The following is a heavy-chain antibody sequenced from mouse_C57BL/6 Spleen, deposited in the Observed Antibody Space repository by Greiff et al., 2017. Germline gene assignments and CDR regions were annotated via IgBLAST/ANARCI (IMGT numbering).Heavy chain of an antibody. J-gene: IGHJ4*01. Sequence: QVQLKQPGAELVKPGASVKLSCKASGYTFTSYWMHWVKQRPGQGLEWIGMIHPNSGSTNYNEKFKSKATLTVDKSSSTAYMQLSSLTSEDSAVYYCARGGYYSNPYAMDYWGQGTSVTVSS. V-gene: IGHV1-64*01. CDR2: IHPNSGST. D-gene: IGHD2-5*01. CDR3: ARGGYYSNPYAMDY. CDR1: GYTFTSYW.